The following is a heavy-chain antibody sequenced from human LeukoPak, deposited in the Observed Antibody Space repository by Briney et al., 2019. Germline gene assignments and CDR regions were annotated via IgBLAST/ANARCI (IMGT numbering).Heavy chain of an antibody. CDR2: FNWNGGST. J-gene: IGHJ6*03. CDR1: GFTFDDYG. V-gene: IGHV3-20*04. CDR3: ARGKSSSWSYYYYYMDV. Sequence: GGSLRLSCAASGFTFDDYGMSWVRQAPGKGLEWVSGFNWNGGSTGYADSVKGRFTISRDNAKNSLYLQMNSLRAEDTALYYCARGKSSSWSYYYYYMDVWGKGTTVTVSS. D-gene: IGHD6-13*01.